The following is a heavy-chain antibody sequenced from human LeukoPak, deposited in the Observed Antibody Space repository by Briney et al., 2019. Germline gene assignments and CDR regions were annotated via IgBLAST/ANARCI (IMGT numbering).Heavy chain of an antibody. V-gene: IGHV3-30-3*01. CDR1: GFTFSSYA. CDR3: ARDQTLTTVTNYYYYGMDV. J-gene: IGHJ6*02. Sequence: GGSLRLSCAASGFTFSSYAMHWVRQAPGKGLEWVAVISYDGSNKYYADSVKGRFTISRDNPKNTLYLQMNSLRPEDTAVYYCARDQTLTTVTNYYYYGMDVWGQGTAITVSS. D-gene: IGHD4-17*01. CDR2: ISYDGSNK.